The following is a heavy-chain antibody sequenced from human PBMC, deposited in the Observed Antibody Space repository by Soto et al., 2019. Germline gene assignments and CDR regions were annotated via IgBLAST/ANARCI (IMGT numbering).Heavy chain of an antibody. CDR1: GGSISSYY. Sequence: SETLSLTCPVSGGSISSYYRRWIRQPPVKEPEWIGYIYYSGSTYYNAALKSRVTISVATSQNQFSLKLNSGTEADTAVYHWDRVPSPLEYYSPMDVWGQGAKVTVTS. D-gene: IGHD3-16*02. CDR2: IYYSGST. J-gene: IGHJ6*02. V-gene: IGHV4-59*08. CDR3: DRVPSPLEYYSPMDV.